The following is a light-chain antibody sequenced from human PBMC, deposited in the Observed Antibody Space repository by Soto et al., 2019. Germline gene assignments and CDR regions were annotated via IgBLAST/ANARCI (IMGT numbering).Light chain of an antibody. CDR2: EDN. J-gene: IGLJ1*01. Sequence: LTQPHSVSESPGKTVTISCTRSSGSIASNYVQWYQQRPGSAPTTVIYEDNQRPSGVPDRFSGSIDSSSNSASLTISGLKTEDEADYYCQSYDSSILSVFGTGTKLTVL. V-gene: IGLV6-57*03. CDR1: SGSIASNY. CDR3: QSYDSSILSV.